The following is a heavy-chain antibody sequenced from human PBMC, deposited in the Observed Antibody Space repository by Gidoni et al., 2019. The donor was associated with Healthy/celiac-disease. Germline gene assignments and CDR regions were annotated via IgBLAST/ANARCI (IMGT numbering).Heavy chain of an antibody. J-gene: IGHJ4*02. CDR1: GFTFSSYG. V-gene: IGHV3-30*18. CDR2: ISYDGSKK. CDR3: AKDFFPVY. Sequence: QVQLVESGGGVVQPCRSRRLSCAASGFTFSSYGMHWVRQATGTGLAWVAVISYDGSKKYYADSGKGRFTISRDNSKNTLYQKMNSLRAEDTAVYYCAKDFFPVYWGQGTLVTVSS.